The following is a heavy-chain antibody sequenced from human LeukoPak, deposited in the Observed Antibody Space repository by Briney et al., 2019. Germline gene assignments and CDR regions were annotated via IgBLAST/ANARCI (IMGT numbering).Heavy chain of an antibody. CDR2: IRYDGSNK. CDR1: GFTFSNYG. J-gene: IGHJ4*02. D-gene: IGHD6-13*01. CDR3: ARPYSSSWENFHY. Sequence: PGGSQRLSCAASGFTFSNYGMHWVRQAPGKGLEWVAFIRYDGSNKYYAESVKGRFTISRDNSKNTLDLQMNSLRAEDTALYYCARPYSSSWENFHYWGQGTLVTVSS. V-gene: IGHV3-30*02.